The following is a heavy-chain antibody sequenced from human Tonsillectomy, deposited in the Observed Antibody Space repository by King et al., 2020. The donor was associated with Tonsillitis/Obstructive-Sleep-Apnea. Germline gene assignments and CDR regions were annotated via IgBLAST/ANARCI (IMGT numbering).Heavy chain of an antibody. CDR2: IYSGGST. Sequence: QLVQSGGGLIQPGGSLRLSCAASGFTVSSNYMSWVRQAPGKGLEWVSVIYSGGSTYYADSVKGRFSISRDISKNTMYLQMNSLRAEDTAVYYCARGYCSSTSCYTGILFDYWGQGTLVTVSS. D-gene: IGHD2-2*02. CDR1: GFTVSSNY. J-gene: IGHJ4*02. CDR3: ARGYCSSTSCYTGILFDY. V-gene: IGHV3-53*01.